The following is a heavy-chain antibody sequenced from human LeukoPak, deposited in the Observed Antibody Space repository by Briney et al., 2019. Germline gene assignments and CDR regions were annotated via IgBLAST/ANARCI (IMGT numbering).Heavy chain of an antibody. V-gene: IGHV4-59*12. Sequence: SETLSLTCTVSGGSISTYYWNWIRQPPGKGLEWIGYIYHSGSTNYNPSLKSRVTISVDTSKNQFSLKLSSVTAADTAVYYCAMNRVVPAAIRETYGMDVWGQGTTVTVSS. CDR1: GGSISTYY. CDR2: IYHSGST. CDR3: AMNRVVPAAIRETYGMDV. D-gene: IGHD2-2*02. J-gene: IGHJ6*02.